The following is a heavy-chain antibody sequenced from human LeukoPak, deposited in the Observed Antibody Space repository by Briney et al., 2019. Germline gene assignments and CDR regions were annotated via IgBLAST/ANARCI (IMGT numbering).Heavy chain of an antibody. J-gene: IGHJ6*02. CDR1: GGTFSSYA. CDR3: ARGYSSLTGNYYGMDV. Sequence: SVRVSCKASGGTFSSYAISWVRQAPGQGLEWMGGIIPIFGTANYAQKFQGRVTITADESTSTAYMELSSLRSEDTAAYYCARGYSSLTGNYYGMDVWGQGTTVTVSS. D-gene: IGHD6-13*01. V-gene: IGHV1-69*13. CDR2: IIPIFGTA.